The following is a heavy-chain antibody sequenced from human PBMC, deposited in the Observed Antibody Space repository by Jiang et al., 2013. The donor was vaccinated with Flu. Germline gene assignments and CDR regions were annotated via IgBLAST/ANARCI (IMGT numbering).Heavy chain of an antibody. J-gene: IGHJ6*03. CDR1: GGTFSSYA. CDR2: IIPIFGTA. Sequence: SGAEVKKPGSSVKVSCKASGGTFSSYAISWVRQAPGQGLEWMGGIIPIFGTANYAQKFQGRVTITADESTSTAYMELSSLRSEDTAVYYCARGTLLLLLHADYYYMDVWGKGTTVTVSS. V-gene: IGHV1-69*01. CDR3: ARGTLLLLLHADYYYMDV. D-gene: IGHD1-26*01.